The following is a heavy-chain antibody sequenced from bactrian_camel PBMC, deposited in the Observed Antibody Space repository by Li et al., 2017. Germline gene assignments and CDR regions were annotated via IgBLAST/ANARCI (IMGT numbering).Heavy chain of an antibody. Sequence: VQLVESGGGSVQAGGSLRLSCKASGYATTCMGWYRQSPGKEREGVAAIDSDGSTTYADSVKGRFTISQDNAKNTLYLQMNSLKPEDTAMYYCAADGLGSWCFGGYWGQGTQVTVS. CDR2: IDSDGST. CDR1: GYATTC. V-gene: IGHV3S57*01. CDR3: AADGLGSWCFGGY. D-gene: IGHD3*01. J-gene: IGHJ4*01.